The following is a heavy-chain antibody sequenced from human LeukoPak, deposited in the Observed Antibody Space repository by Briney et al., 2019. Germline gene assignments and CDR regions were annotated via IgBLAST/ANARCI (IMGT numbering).Heavy chain of an antibody. D-gene: IGHD4-11*01. J-gene: IGHJ4*02. CDR1: GFTFSSYW. CDR3: TRVGIPARYSNPGPTED. Sequence: GGSLRLSCAASGFTFSSYWMHWVRQAPGKGLVWVSRINSDGSSTSYADSVKGRFTISRDNDKNTLYLQMNSLKTEDTAVYYCTRVGIPARYSNPGPTEDWGQGTLVTVSS. V-gene: IGHV3-74*01. CDR2: INSDGSST.